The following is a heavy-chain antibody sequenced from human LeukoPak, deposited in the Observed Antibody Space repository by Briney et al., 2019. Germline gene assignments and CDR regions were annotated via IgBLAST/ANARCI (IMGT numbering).Heavy chain of an antibody. CDR1: GGSISSGGYY. D-gene: IGHD3-3*01. J-gene: IGHJ4*02. Sequence: PSQTLSLTCTVSGGSISSGGYYWSWIRQHPGKGLEWIGYIYYSGSTYYNPSLKSRITISVDTSKNQFSLKLSSVTAADTAVYYCARVGTIFGIVQYYFDYWGQGTPVTVSS. CDR2: IYYSGST. V-gene: IGHV4-31*03. CDR3: ARVGTIFGIVQYYFDY.